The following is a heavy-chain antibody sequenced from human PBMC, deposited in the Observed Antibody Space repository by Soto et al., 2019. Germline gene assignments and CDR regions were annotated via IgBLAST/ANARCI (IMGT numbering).Heavy chain of an antibody. CDR2: ISSDGKDK. D-gene: IGHD3-10*01. V-gene: IGHV3-30*18. CDR1: GFTFSSYA. CDR3: AKDSGRGSADYYFDY. J-gene: IGHJ4*02. Sequence: QVQLVESGGGVVQPGRSLRLSCAASGFTFSSYAIHWVRQAPGKGLEWVAVISSDGKDKYSADSMKGRFAISRDNSKKTLYLQMHRLRAEDTAVYYCAKDSGRGSADYYFDYWGQGTLVTVSS.